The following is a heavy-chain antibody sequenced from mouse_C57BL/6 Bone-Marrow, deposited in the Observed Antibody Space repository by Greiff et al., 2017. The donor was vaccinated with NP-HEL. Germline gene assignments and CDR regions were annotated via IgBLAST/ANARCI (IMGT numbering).Heavy chain of an antibody. CDR3: ARVGLYYGSSGYFDV. Sequence: QVQLQQSGAELVMPGASVKLSCKASGYTFTSYWMHWVKQRPGQGLEWIGEIDPSDSYTNYNQKFKGKSTLTVDKSSSTAYMQLSSLTSEDSAVYYCARVGLYYGSSGYFDVWGTGTTVTVSS. CDR2: IDPSDSYT. V-gene: IGHV1-69*01. CDR1: GYTFTSYW. D-gene: IGHD1-1*01. J-gene: IGHJ1*03.